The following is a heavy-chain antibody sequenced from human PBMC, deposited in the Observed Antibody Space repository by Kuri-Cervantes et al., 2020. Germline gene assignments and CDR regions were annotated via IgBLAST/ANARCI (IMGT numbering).Heavy chain of an antibody. J-gene: IGHJ5*02. CDR1: GYSISSGYY. CDR3: ARAVTMVRGVMYWFDP. CDR2: IYHSGST. Sequence: ESLKISCTVSGYSISSGYYWGWIRQPPGKGLEWIGSIYHSGSTYYNPSLKSRVTISVDTSKNQFSLKLSSVTAADTAVYYCARAVTMVRGVMYWFDPWGQGTLVTVSS. V-gene: IGHV4-38-2*02. D-gene: IGHD3-10*01.